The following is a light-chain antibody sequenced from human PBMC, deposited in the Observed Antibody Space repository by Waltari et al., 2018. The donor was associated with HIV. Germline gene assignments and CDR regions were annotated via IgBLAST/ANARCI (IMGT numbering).Light chain of an antibody. J-gene: IGLJ3*02. CDR3: AAWDNRLGSWV. Sequence: QPAVTPPPSVSSAPRQSVTISCSGGNSNIGRKSLHWHRHPPGAAPHLLLYGNDRPPSALLHLFSGSKSGTSALLVIPRLQAGDAADYYCAAWDNRLGSWVFGGGTKLTVL. CDR2: GND. CDR1: NSNIGRKS. V-gene: IGLV1-51*01.